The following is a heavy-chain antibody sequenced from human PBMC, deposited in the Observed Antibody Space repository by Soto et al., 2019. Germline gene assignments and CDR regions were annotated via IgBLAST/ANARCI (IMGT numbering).Heavy chain of an antibody. J-gene: IGHJ4*02. Sequence: PSETLSITSAVYGGSFNGYYWSWIRQPPGKGLEWIGEINHSGSTNYNPSLKSRVTISVDTSKNQFSLKLTSVTAADTAVYYCARDKITGLFDYWGQGTLVTVSS. CDR3: ARDKITGLFDY. CDR2: INHSGST. CDR1: GGSFNGYY. V-gene: IGHV4-34*01. D-gene: IGHD2-8*02.